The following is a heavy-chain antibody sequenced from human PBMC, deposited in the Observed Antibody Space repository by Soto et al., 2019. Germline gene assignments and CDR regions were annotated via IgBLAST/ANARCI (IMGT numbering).Heavy chain of an antibody. V-gene: IGHV1-18*01. CDR3: ARDRGVSAAMWTIAAAEAYGMDV. J-gene: IGHJ6*02. D-gene: IGHD6-13*01. Sequence: QVQLVQSGAEVKKPGASVRVSCKASGYTFIRYGVSWVRQAPGQGLEWMGWISAYNGNTNYAKKFQGRVTMTTDTSTSTAYMELRSLRSDDTAVYYCARDRGVSAAMWTIAAAEAYGMDVWGQGTTVTVSS. CDR1: GYTFIRYG. CDR2: ISAYNGNT.